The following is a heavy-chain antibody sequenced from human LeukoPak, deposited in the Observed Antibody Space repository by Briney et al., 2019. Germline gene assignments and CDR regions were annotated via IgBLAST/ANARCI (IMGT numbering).Heavy chain of an antibody. CDR1: GGSFSGYY. CDR2: INHSGST. V-gene: IGHV4-34*01. CDR3: ASGYTNGPRVDV. J-gene: IGHJ6*02. D-gene: IGHD6-19*01. Sequence: SETPSLTCAVYGGSFSGYYWSWIRQPPGKGLEWIGEINHSGSTNYNPSLKSRVTISVDTSKNQFSLKLSSVTAADTAVYYCASGYTNGPRVDVWGQGTTVTVSS.